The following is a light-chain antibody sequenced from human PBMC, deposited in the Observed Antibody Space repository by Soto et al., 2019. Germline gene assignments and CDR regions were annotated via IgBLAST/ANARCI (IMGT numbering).Light chain of an antibody. J-gene: IGKJ2*01. CDR2: KAS. CDR3: QQYNSYPYT. CDR1: QSISSW. Sequence: DIQMTQSPSTLSASVGDRVTITCRASQSISSWLAWYQQKPGKAPNLLIYKASSLQSGVPSRFSGSGYGTEFTLTISSLQPDDFAAYYCQQYNSYPYTFGQGTKLEI. V-gene: IGKV1-5*03.